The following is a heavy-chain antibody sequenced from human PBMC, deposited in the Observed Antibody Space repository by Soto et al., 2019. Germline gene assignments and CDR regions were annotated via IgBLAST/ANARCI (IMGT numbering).Heavy chain of an antibody. CDR1: GFSLTTSGVG. J-gene: IGHJ4*02. CDR2: IYWDDDK. V-gene: IGHV2-5*02. Sequence: QITLNESGPTQVKPRQTLTLTCTFSGFSLTTSGVGVGWIRQSPGKAPEWLALIYWDDDKRYSPSLKSRLTITKDTPNNQVVLTMAGLDPADTATYYCAHRVLRTVFGVVTTTAIYFDFWGQGTPVAVSS. CDR3: AHRVLRTVFGVVTTTAIYFDF. D-gene: IGHD3-3*01.